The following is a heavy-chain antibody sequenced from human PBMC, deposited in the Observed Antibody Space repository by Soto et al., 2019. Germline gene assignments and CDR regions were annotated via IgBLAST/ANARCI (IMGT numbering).Heavy chain of an antibody. CDR1: GYTFTGYY. CDR3: ARAGSNDYYYYGMDV. V-gene: IGHV1-2*04. J-gene: IGHJ6*02. CDR2: INPNSGGT. D-gene: IGHD6-25*01. Sequence: ASVKVSCKASGYTFTGYYMHWVRQAPGQGLERMGWINPNSGGTNYAQKFQGWVTMTRDTSISTAYMELSRLRSDDTAVYYCARAGSNDYYYYGMDVWGQGTTVTVSS.